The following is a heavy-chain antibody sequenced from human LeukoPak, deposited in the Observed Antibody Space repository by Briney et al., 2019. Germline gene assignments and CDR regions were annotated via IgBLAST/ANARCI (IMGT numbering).Heavy chain of an antibody. CDR2: IYYSGST. Sequence: SETLSLTCTVSGGSISSYYWSWIRQPPGKGLEWIGYIYYSGSTNYNPSLKSRVTISVDTSKNQFSLKLSSVTAADTAVYYCARGGITMMLSNAFDIWGQGTMVTVSS. D-gene: IGHD3-22*01. CDR3: ARGGITMMLSNAFDI. V-gene: IGHV4-59*08. J-gene: IGHJ3*02. CDR1: GGSISSYY.